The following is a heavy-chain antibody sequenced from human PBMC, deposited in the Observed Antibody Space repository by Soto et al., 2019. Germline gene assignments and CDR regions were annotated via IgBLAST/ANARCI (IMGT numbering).Heavy chain of an antibody. CDR2: IYHSGST. V-gene: IGHV4-4*02. J-gene: IGHJ4*02. CDR3: ARGFSLPTETFDY. CDR1: GGSISSSNW. Sequence: PSETLSLTCAVSGGSISSSNWWSWVRQPPGKGLEWIGEIYHSGSTNYNPSHKSRVTISVDKTMNQFSLKLSSVTAADTAVYYCARGFSLPTETFDYWGQGTLVTVSS.